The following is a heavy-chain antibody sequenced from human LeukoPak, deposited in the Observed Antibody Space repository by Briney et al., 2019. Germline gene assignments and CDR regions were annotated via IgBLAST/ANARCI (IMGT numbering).Heavy chain of an antibody. Sequence: GESLKISCKGSGYSFTSYWIGWVRQMPGKGLEWMGIIYPGDSDTRYSPSFQGQVTISADKSISTAYLQWSSPKASDTAMYYCARHLGDSSGWYLVPPDYWGQGTLVTVSS. J-gene: IGHJ4*02. V-gene: IGHV5-51*01. CDR2: IYPGDSDT. CDR1: GYSFTSYW. D-gene: IGHD6-19*01. CDR3: ARHLGDSSGWYLVPPDY.